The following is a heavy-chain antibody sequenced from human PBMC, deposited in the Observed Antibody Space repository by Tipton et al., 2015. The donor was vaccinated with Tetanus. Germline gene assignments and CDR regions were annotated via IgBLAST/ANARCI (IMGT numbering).Heavy chain of an antibody. Sequence: SLRLSCQGSGFNFGDFNMNWIRQTPGKGLQWVSSISGHSTYIHYAESVRGRFSVSRDNAENSLYLQVDSLRAEDTAVYYCARRGEARANWFDSWGQGTLVTVSS. J-gene: IGHJ5*01. CDR2: ISGHSTYI. CDR3: ARRGEARANWFDS. CDR1: GFNFGDFN. V-gene: IGHV3-21*01.